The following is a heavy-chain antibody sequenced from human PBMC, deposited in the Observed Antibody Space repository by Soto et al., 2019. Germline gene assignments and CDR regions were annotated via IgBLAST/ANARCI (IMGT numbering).Heavy chain of an antibody. CDR1: GFSRSPTGVG. D-gene: IGHD1-26*01. V-gene: IGHV2-5*02. J-gene: IGHJ4*01. CDR2: IYWDGDK. Sequence: QITLKESGPALVQPTQTLTLTCTFSGFSRSPTGVGVGWIRQPPGKALDWLALIYWDGDKRYSPSLKSRLTITKDSAKNRVAVTMTDMTPVDTATYYRAHRQSEWGCFDYWGHGTLVTVSS. CDR3: AHRQSEWGCFDY.